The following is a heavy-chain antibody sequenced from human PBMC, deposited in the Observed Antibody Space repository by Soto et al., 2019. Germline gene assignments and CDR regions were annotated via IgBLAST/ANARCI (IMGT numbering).Heavy chain of an antibody. CDR2: ISSTGDGT. D-gene: IGHD3-3*01. V-gene: IGHV3-23*01. J-gene: IGHJ6*02. Sequence: GGSLRLSCAASGFTFSTYAMTWVRQAPGKGLEWVSIISSTGDGTYYADSVKGRFTISRDNSQRTLNLQMNSLRAEDTAVYYCAKNGDFWSWGMDVWGQGXTVTVYS. CDR1: GFTFSTYA. CDR3: AKNGDFWSWGMDV.